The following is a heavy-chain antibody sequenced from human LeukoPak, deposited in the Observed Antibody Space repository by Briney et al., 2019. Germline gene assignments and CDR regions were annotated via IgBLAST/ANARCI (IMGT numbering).Heavy chain of an antibody. J-gene: IGHJ4*02. V-gene: IGHV4-34*01. Sequence: KPSETLSLTCAVYGGSFSGYYWSWIRQPPGKGLEWIGEINHSGSTNYNPSLKSRVTISVDTSKNQFSLKLSSVTAADTAVYYCARGSRMPRGYFDYWGQGTLVTVSS. CDR1: GGSFSGYY. CDR2: INHSGST. CDR3: ARGSRMPRGYFDY. D-gene: IGHD3-10*01.